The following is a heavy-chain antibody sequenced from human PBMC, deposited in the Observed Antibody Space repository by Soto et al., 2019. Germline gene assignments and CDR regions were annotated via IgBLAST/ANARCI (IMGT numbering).Heavy chain of an antibody. CDR3: AKDRRLRYFDNFDY. D-gene: IGHD3-9*01. CDR1: GFTFSSYA. J-gene: IGHJ4*02. CDR2: ISGSGGST. V-gene: IGHV3-23*01. Sequence: GGSLRLSCAASGFTFSSYAMSWVRQAPGKGLEWVSAISGSGGSTYYADSVKGRFTISRDNAKNTLYLQMNSLRAADTAVYYCAKDRRLRYFDNFDYWGQGTLVTVS.